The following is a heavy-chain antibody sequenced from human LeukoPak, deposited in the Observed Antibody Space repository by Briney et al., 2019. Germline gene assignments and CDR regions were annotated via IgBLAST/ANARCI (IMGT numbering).Heavy chain of an antibody. D-gene: IGHD6-6*01. V-gene: IGHV4-34*01. Sequence: PSETLSLTCAVYGGSFSGYYWSWIRQPPGKGLEWIGEINHSGSTNYNPSLKSRVTISVDTSKNQFSLKLSSVTAADTAVYYRARGRIAARPIYYYYSMDVWGQGTTVTVSS. CDR1: GGSFSGYY. CDR3: ARGRIAARPIYYYYSMDV. J-gene: IGHJ6*02. CDR2: INHSGST.